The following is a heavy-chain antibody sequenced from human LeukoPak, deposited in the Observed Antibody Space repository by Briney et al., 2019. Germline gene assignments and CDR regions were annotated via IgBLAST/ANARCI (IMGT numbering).Heavy chain of an antibody. D-gene: IGHD4-11*01. Sequence: SETLSLTCTVSGYSISSGYYWGWIRQPPGKGLEWIGSIYHSGSTYYNPSLKSRVTISVDTSKNQFSLKLSSVTAADTAVYYCASTGNDYSNYGSDYWGQGTLVTVSS. CDR2: IYHSGST. J-gene: IGHJ4*02. V-gene: IGHV4-38-2*02. CDR3: ASTGNDYSNYGSDY. CDR1: GYSISSGYY.